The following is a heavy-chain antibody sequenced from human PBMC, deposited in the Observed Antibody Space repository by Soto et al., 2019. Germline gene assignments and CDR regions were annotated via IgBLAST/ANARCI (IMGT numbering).Heavy chain of an antibody. Sequence: PSETLSLTCTVSGASVSSASYYWSWIRQPPGKGLEWIGYIYYSGRTDYNPPLKSRVTISLDTSKHQFSLKLSSVTAADTAVYYCARGGAPYNWFGPWGQGTLVTVS. CDR3: ARGGAPYNWFGP. D-gene: IGHD3-16*01. J-gene: IGHJ5*02. V-gene: IGHV4-61*01. CDR1: GASVSSASYY. CDR2: IYYSGRT.